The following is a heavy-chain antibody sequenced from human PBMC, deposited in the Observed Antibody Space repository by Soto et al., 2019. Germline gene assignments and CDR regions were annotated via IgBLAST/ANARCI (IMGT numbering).Heavy chain of an antibody. Sequence: EVQLVESGGGLVQPGGSLRLSCAASGFTVSSNYMNWVRQAPGKGLEWVSLIDSGGSTYYADSVKGRFTISRDNSKNTLYLQTNSLRAEDTAVDYCARGPMQLAVFDYWGQGTLVTVSS. D-gene: IGHD6-19*01. V-gene: IGHV3-66*01. J-gene: IGHJ4*02. CDR1: GFTVSSNY. CDR3: ARGPMQLAVFDY. CDR2: IDSGGST.